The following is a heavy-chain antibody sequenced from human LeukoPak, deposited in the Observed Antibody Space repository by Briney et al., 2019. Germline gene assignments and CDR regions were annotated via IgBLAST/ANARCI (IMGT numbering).Heavy chain of an antibody. J-gene: IGHJ3*02. D-gene: IGHD6-19*01. Sequence: GESLKISCRGPGYSFTSLWIAWVRQMPGKGLEWMGIIFSVDSDSRYSPSFQGQVTISVDKSINTAYRQWSRLKASDPAMYYCARDSPYSSGWRDAFDIWGQGTLVTVSS. CDR3: ARDSPYSSGWRDAFDI. CDR1: GYSFTSLW. V-gene: IGHV5-51*01. CDR2: IFSVDSDS.